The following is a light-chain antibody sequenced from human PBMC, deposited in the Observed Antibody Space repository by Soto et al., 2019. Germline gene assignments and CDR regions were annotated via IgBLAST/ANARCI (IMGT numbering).Light chain of an antibody. V-gene: IGLV2-14*03. CDR3: SSYTTSNTRQIV. CDR2: DVT. CDR1: SSDVGGYNY. Sequence: SVLTQPASVSGSPGRSITISCTGTSSDVGGYNYVSWYQHHPGKAPKLIIYDVTNRPSGVSNPFSGSKSGNTASLTISGLQPEDEADYYCSSYTTSNTRQIVFGTGTKVTVL. J-gene: IGLJ1*01.